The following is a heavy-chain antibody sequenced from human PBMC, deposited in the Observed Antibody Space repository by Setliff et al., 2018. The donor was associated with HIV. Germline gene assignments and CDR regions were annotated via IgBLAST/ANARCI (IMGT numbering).Heavy chain of an antibody. J-gene: IGHJ2*01. CDR2: ISGSGDT. CDR3: ARDLNDRWLQQYWYFDL. Sequence: ASVKVSCKASGYTFTTYAIHWVRQAPGERLEWMGWISGSGDTKYSQKFQDRVTITTDESATTVYMELSSLRSDDTALYFCARDLNDRWLQQYWYFDLWGRGTLVTVSS. D-gene: IGHD5-12*01. V-gene: IGHV1-3*01. CDR1: GYTFTTYA.